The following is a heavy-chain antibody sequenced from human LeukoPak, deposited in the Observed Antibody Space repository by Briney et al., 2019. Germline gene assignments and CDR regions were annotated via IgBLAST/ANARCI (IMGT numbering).Heavy chain of an antibody. D-gene: IGHD1/OR15-1a*01. V-gene: IGHV4-59*01. J-gene: IGHJ2*01. CDR3: ASGTAAPWSGWYFDL. CDR1: GGSISSYY. Sequence: SETLSLTCIVSGGSISSYYCNWIRQPPGKGLEWIGYIYYSGSTSYNPSLKSRVTISVDTSKNQFSLKLTSVTAVDTAVYYCASGTAAPWSGWYFDLWGRGTLVTVSS. CDR2: IYYSGST.